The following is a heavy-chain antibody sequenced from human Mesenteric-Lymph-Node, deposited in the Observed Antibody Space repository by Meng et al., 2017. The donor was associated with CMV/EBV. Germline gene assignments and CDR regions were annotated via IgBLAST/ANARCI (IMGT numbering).Heavy chain of an antibody. Sequence: SETLSLTCTVSGSSISSSSYYWGWIRQPPGKGLEWIGSIYYSGSTYYNPSLKSRVTISVDTSKNQFSLKLSSVTAADTAVYYCARDTPEDYDILTGLNWFDPWGQGTLVTVSS. CDR3: ARDTPEDYDILTGLNWFDP. CDR1: GSSISSSSYY. V-gene: IGHV4-39*07. D-gene: IGHD3-9*01. J-gene: IGHJ5*02. CDR2: IYYSGST.